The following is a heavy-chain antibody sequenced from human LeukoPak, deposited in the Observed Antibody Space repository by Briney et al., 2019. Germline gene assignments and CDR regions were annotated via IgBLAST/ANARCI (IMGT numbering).Heavy chain of an antibody. V-gene: IGHV3-23*01. D-gene: IGHD1-26*01. Sequence: PGGSLRLSCAASGFTFSSYWMHWVRQAPGKGLEWVSAISGSGGSTYYADSVKGRFTISRDNSKNTLYLQMNSLRAEDTAVYYCAKGGGSGSYYHDAFDIWGQGTMVTVSS. CDR3: AKGGGSGSYYHDAFDI. J-gene: IGHJ3*02. CDR2: ISGSGGST. CDR1: GFTFSSYW.